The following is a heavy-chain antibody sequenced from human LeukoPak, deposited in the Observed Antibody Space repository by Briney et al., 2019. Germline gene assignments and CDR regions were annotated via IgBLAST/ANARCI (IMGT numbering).Heavy chain of an antibody. CDR3: VRCDYINYRSKTYFDW. V-gene: IGHV3-7*01. J-gene: IGHJ4*02. Sequence: PGGSLRLSCVASGFTFSSYWMSWVRQAPGKGLEWVANVKVDGSEKYYVDSVKGRFTISRDNAKNSLYLQMNSLRAEDTAVYYCVRCDYINYRSKTYFDWWGQGTLVTVSS. CDR2: VKVDGSEK. CDR1: GFTFSSYW. D-gene: IGHD4-11*01.